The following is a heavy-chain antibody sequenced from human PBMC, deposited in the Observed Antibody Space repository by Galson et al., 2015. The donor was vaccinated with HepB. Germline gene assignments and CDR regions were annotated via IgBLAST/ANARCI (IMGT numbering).Heavy chain of an antibody. D-gene: IGHD3-10*01. V-gene: IGHV3-30*04. CDR1: GFTFSSYA. CDR2: ISYDGSNK. Sequence: SLRLSCAASGFTFSSYAMHWVRQAPGKGLEWVAVISYDGSNKYYADSVKGRFTISRDNSKNTLYLQMNSLRAEDTAVYYCAKQRSSKHITMVRGVTPYYFDYWGQGTLVTVSS. J-gene: IGHJ4*02. CDR3: AKQRSSKHITMVRGVTPYYFDY.